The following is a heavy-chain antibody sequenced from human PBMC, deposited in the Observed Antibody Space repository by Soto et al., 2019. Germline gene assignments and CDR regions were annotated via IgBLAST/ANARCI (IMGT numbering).Heavy chain of an antibody. Sequence: QVQLVESGGGVVQPGRSLRLSCAASGFTFSSYGMHWFRQAPGKGLEWVAVMSYDGHNRYYADSVKGRFTISRDNSRNTLHLQLNSLSAEDTAFYYCAKDHHSYTMTGCMGVWGQGTTVTVSS. J-gene: IGHJ6*02. CDR1: GFTFSSYG. CDR3: AKDHHSYTMTGCMGV. CDR2: MSYDGHNR. V-gene: IGHV3-30*18. D-gene: IGHD2-2*02.